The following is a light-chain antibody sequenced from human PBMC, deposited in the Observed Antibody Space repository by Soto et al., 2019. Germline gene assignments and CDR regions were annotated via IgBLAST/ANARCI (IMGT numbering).Light chain of an antibody. V-gene: IGKV2-24*01. Sequence: VLTQTPLSSPFTLGQPASISCRSSQSLVYSDGNTYLSWLQQRPGQPPRLLIYQVSNRFPGVTDQVSGSGAGTHFTLKISRVEAEDVGVYSCIQFSHFPRTFGQGTKVQI. CDR3: IQFSHFPRT. CDR1: QSLVYSDGNTY. J-gene: IGKJ1*01. CDR2: QVS.